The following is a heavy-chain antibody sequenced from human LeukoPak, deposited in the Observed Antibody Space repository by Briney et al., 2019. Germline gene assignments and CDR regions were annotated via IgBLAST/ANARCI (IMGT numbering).Heavy chain of an antibody. CDR1: GFTFSDSW. D-gene: IGHD3-16*01. CDR3: ATYTHWVAGDV. CDR2: MNQDGSEK. J-gene: IGHJ6*02. V-gene: IGHV3-7*01. Sequence: GGSLRLSRAASGFTFSDSWMSWVRQAPGKGLEWVANMNQDGSEKDYVDSVKGRFTISRDNARNSLYLQMGSLRAEDTAVYYCATYTHWVAGDVWGQGTTVTVSS.